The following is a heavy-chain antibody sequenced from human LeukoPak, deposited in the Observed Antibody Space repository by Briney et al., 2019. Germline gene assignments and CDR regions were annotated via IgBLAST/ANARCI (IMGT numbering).Heavy chain of an antibody. Sequence: SETLSLTCAVSGYSISSGYYWGWIRQPPGKGLEWIGSIYHSGSTYYNPSLKSRVTLSVDTSKNQFSLKLSSVTAADTAVYYCAIDSSGYFAALDIWGQGTMVTVSS. D-gene: IGHD3-22*01. V-gene: IGHV4-38-2*02. CDR3: AIDSSGYFAALDI. CDR1: GYSISSGYY. J-gene: IGHJ3*02. CDR2: IYHSGST.